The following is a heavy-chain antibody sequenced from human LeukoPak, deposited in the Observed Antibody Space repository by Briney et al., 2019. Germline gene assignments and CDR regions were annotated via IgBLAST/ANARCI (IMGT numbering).Heavy chain of an antibody. D-gene: IGHD3-10*01. CDR3: AGPRAVRGALDY. V-gene: IGHV4-34*01. Sequence: SETLSLTCAVYGGSFSGYYWSWIRQPPGKGLEWIGEINHSGSTNYNPSLKSRVTISVDTSKNQFSLNLSSVTAADTAVYYCAGPRAVRGALDYWGQGTLVTVSS. J-gene: IGHJ4*02. CDR2: INHSGST. CDR1: GGSFSGYY.